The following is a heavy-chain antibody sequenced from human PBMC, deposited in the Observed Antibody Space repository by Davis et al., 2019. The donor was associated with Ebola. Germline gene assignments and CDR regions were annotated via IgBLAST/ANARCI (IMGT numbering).Heavy chain of an antibody. CDR3: ARLYCGPTCNSKSGSSYYFDF. V-gene: IGHV5-51*01. Sequence: GESLKISCKASGYIFANYWIGWVRQKPGKGLEWMGIIFPGDSETRYSPSFQGQVTISADKSINTAYLQWNSLKASDTAMYYCARLYCGPTCNSKSGSSYYFDFWGQGTLVTVSS. J-gene: IGHJ4*02. CDR2: IFPGDSET. CDR1: GYIFANYW. D-gene: IGHD2-21*01.